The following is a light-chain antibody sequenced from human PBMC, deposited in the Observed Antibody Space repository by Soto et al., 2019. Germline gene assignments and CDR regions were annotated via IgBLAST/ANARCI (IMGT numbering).Light chain of an antibody. CDR1: SSDVGGYNL. J-gene: IGLJ2*01. V-gene: IGLV2-23*02. Sequence: QSALTQPASVSGSPGQSITISCAGTSSDVGGYNLVSWYQQYPGKAPKLIIFEVSQRPSGVSNRFSGSKSGNTASLAISGLQAEDEADYCCCSYAGSATYVLFGGGTKLTVL. CDR2: EVS. CDR3: CSYAGSATYVL.